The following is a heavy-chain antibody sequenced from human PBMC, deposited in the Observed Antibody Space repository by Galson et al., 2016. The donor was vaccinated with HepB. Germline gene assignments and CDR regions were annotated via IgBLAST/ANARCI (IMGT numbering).Heavy chain of an antibody. CDR3: ARDRGGGSGSCYNDYYFDY. CDR1: GFTFSSYA. CDR2: ISYDGRNK. J-gene: IGHJ4*02. V-gene: IGHV3-30*04. Sequence: SLRLSCAASGFTFSSYAMHWVRQAPGTGLEWVAVISYDGRNKYYTDSVKGRFTISRDNSKNTLYLQINSLRAEDTAVYYCARDRGGGSGSCYNDYYFDYGGQGTRVTVSP. D-gene: IGHD3-10*01.